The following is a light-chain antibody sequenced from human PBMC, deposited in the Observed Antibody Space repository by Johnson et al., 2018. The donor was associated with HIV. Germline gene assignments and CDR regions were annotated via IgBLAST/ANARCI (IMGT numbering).Light chain of an antibody. V-gene: IGLV1-51*01. CDR1: NSNFGNYY. Sequence: QSVLTQPPSVSATPGQKVTISCSGNNSNFGNYYLSWYQHLPGTAPKLLIYDNHQRPSGIPDRFSGSKSGTSATLAITGLPAGDEADYYCGTWDTSLSAYVFGTGTKVTVL. CDR2: DNH. J-gene: IGLJ1*01. CDR3: GTWDTSLSAYV.